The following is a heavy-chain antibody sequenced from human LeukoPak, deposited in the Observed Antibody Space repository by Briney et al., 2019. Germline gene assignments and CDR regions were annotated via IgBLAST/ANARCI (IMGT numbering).Heavy chain of an antibody. CDR3: SRESGAFSPFGH. D-gene: IGHD1-26*01. Sequence: PSETLSLTCGVSGGSISSTNWWSWVRQPPGQGLEWIGEISLSGRTNYNPSLKSRVTMSLDESTNQVSLNLASVTAADTAVYYCSRESGAFSPFGHWGQGTLVTVTS. V-gene: IGHV4-4*02. CDR2: ISLSGRT. CDR1: GGSISSTNW. J-gene: IGHJ4*02.